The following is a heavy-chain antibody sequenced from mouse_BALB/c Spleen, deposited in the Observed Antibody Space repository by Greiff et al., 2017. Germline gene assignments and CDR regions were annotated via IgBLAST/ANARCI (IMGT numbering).Heavy chain of an antibody. Sequence: EVKLQESGGGLVKPGGSLKLSCAASGFTFSSYAMSWVRQTPEKRLEWVASISSGGSTYYPDSVKGRFTISRDNARNILYLQMSSLRSEDTAMYYCARGPNYDYDEGFAYWGQGTLVTVSA. J-gene: IGHJ3*01. CDR1: GFTFSSYA. CDR2: ISSGGST. CDR3: ARGPNYDYDEGFAY. D-gene: IGHD2-4*01. V-gene: IGHV5-6-5*01.